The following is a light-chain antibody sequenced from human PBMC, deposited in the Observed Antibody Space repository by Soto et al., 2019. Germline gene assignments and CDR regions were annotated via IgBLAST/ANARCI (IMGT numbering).Light chain of an antibody. CDR3: QQYTSYPYT. J-gene: IGKJ2*01. CDR2: DAS. Sequence: DIQMTQSPSTLSASVGDRVTITCRASQSISSWLAWYQQKPGKAPKLLIYDASSLESGVPSRFSGSGSGTEFTLTIRSLQPDDFAPYYCQQYTSYPYTFGQGTKLASK. CDR1: QSISSW. V-gene: IGKV1-5*01.